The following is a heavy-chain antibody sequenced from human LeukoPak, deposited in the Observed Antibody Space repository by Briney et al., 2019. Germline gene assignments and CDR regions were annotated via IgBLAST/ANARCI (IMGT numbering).Heavy chain of an antibody. V-gene: IGHV4-59*01. CDR1: GGSISSYY. CDR2: IYYSGST. CDR3: GRHGSGDYVENPYYYYYYYMDV. J-gene: IGHJ6*03. Sequence: SETLSLTCTVSGGSISSYYWSWIRQPPGKGLEWIGYIYYSGSTSYNPSLKSRVTISVDTSKNQFSLKLSSVTAADTAVYYCGRHGSGDYVENPYYYYYYYMDVWGKGTTVTISS. D-gene: IGHD4-17*01.